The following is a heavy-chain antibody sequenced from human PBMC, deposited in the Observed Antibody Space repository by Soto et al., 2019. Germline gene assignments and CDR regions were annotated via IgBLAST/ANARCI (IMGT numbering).Heavy chain of an antibody. CDR3: ARGTTVTDFLMDV. V-gene: IGHV3-33*01. CDR1: GFAFSRHA. J-gene: IGHJ6*03. CDR2: IWYDGGNK. Sequence: QVQLVESGGGEVQPGGSLRLSCAASGFAFSRHAIQWVRQTPGKGLEWVAGIWYDGGNKYYADSVKGRFTISRDNSKNTVYLQMDSLRAEDTAVFYCARGTTVTDFLMDVWGAGTTVTVSS. D-gene: IGHD4-4*01.